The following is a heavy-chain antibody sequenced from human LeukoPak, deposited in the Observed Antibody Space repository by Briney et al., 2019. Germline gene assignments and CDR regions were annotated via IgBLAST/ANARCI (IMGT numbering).Heavy chain of an antibody. D-gene: IGHD5-18*01. CDR1: GGSISSYY. CDR3: AREGRLGYSYAPSRYYYGMDV. CDR2: IYYSGST. Sequence: SETLSLTCTVSGGSISSYYWSWIRQPPGKGLEWIGYIYYSGSTNYNPSLKSRVTISVDTSKNQFSLKLSSVTAADTAVYYCAREGRLGYSYAPSRYYYGMDVWGQGTTVTVSS. V-gene: IGHV4-59*01. J-gene: IGHJ6*02.